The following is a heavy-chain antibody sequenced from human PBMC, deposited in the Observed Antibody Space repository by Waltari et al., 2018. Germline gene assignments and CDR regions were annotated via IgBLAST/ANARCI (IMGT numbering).Heavy chain of an antibody. CDR3: ASLWFGELSFGYYGMDV. CDR2: ISPSLGIA. V-gene: IGHV1-69*02. Sequence: QVQLVQSGAEVKKPGSSVKVSCKASGGTFSSYTISWVRQAPGQGLEWMGRISPSLGIANYAQKFQGRGTITADKSTSTAYMELSSLRSEDTAVYYCASLWFGELSFGYYGMDVWGQGTTVTVSS. D-gene: IGHD3-10*01. CDR1: GGTFSSYT. J-gene: IGHJ6*02.